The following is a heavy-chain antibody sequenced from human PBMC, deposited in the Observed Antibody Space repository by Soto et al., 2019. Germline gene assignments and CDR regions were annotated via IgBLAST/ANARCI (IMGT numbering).Heavy chain of an antibody. J-gene: IGHJ4*02. CDR3: AAGIYDGSGYHY. V-gene: IGHV1-58*01. CDR2: IVVGSGYT. Sequence: QMQLVQSGPEVKKPGTSVKVSCKASGFTFATSAVQWVRQSRGQRLAWTGWIVVGSGYTDYAQKFQYRLTITRDMSTGTAYMELSSLRSEDTAVYYCAAGIYDGSGYHYWGQGTLVTVSS. CDR1: GFTFATSA. D-gene: IGHD3-22*01.